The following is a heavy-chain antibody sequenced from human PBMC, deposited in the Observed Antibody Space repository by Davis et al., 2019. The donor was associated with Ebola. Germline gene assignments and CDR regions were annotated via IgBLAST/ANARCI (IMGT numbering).Heavy chain of an antibody. V-gene: IGHV3-74*01. CDR3: ARGGYTGSWYPY. CDR1: GFTFSTYW. Sequence: PGGSLRLSCAASGFTFSTYWMHWVRQAPGKGLVWVSRINSDGSSTNYADSVKGRFTISRDNAKNTLYLQMNNLRAEDTAVYYCARGGYTGSWYPYWGQGTLVTVSS. J-gene: IGHJ4*02. D-gene: IGHD6-13*01. CDR2: INSDGSST.